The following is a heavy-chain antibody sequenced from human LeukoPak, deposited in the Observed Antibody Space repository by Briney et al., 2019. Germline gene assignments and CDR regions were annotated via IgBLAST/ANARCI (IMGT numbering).Heavy chain of an antibody. CDR2: INAYNGDT. CDR3: ARWGLVALGTYYYYYMDV. CDR1: GYTLTNYG. D-gene: IGHD3/OR15-3a*01. Sequence: ASVKVSCKASGYTLTNYGVSWVRHAPGQGLEWMGWINAYNGDTHYAQNLQGRLTMTTDTSTSMAFMELRSLRPDDTAVYFCARWGLVALGTYYYYYMDVWGRGTTVTVSS. V-gene: IGHV1-18*01. J-gene: IGHJ6*03.